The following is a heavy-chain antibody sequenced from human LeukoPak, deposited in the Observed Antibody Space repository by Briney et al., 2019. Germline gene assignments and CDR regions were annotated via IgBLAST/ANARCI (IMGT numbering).Heavy chain of an antibody. CDR3: ARHSDYYDSSGDYHGYYFDY. CDR1: GFTFSSYS. J-gene: IGHJ4*02. V-gene: IGHV3-21*04. Sequence: GGSLRLSCAASGFTFSSYSMNWVRQAPGKGLEWVSSISSSSSYIYYADSVKGRFTISRDNAKNSLYLQMNSLRAEDTAVYYCARHSDYYDSSGDYHGYYFDYWGQGTLVTVSS. CDR2: ISSSSSYI. D-gene: IGHD3-22*01.